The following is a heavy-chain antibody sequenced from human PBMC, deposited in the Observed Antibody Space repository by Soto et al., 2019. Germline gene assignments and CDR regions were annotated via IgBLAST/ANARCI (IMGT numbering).Heavy chain of an antibody. CDR2: IYSGSST. V-gene: IGHV3-66*01. Sequence: GGSLRLSCAASGFTVSSNYMSWVRQAPGKGLEWVTVIYSGSSTYYTDSVKVRFTISRHNSKNTLYLQMNSLRAEDTDLYYCARASHGDYVFDYWGQGTLVTVSS. J-gene: IGHJ4*02. CDR3: ARASHGDYVFDY. D-gene: IGHD4-17*01. CDR1: GFTVSSNY.